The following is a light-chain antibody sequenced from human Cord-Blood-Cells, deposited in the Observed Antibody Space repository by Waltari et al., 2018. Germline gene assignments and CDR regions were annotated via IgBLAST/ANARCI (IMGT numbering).Light chain of an antibody. J-gene: IGKJ5*01. CDR3: QQLNSYPIT. Sequence: DIQLTQSPSFLSASVGDRVTITCRASQGISSYLAWYQQKPGKAPKLLIYAASPLQSGVPSSFSGSGSGTEFTLTISSLQPEDFATYYCQQLNSYPITFGQGTRLEIK. CDR2: AAS. V-gene: IGKV1-9*01. CDR1: QGISSY.